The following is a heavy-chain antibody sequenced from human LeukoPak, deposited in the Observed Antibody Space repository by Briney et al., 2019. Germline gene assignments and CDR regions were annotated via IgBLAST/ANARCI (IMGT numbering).Heavy chain of an antibody. V-gene: IGHV3-7*01. Sequence: GGSLRLSCAVSGFSFDKSWMIWVRQAPGKGLEWVANINKDGSEKYYVDSVKGRFTISRDNYKNTLYPQMKSLRAEDTAVYYCAKGGGYEAQYYYYLDVWGKGTTVTISS. CDR1: GFSFDKSW. CDR3: AKGGGYEAQYYYYLDV. D-gene: IGHD5-12*01. CDR2: INKDGSEK. J-gene: IGHJ6*03.